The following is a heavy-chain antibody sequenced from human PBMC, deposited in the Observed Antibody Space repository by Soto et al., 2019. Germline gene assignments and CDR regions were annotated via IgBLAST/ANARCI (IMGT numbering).Heavy chain of an antibody. CDR3: ARSIPPALIVGATGWGFDP. D-gene: IGHD1-26*01. CDR1: GGTFSSYA. V-gene: IGHV1-69*06. Sequence: QVQLVQSGAEVKKPGSSVKVSCKASGGTFSSYAISWVRQAPGQGLEWMGGIIPIFGTANYAQKFQGRVTITADKSTSTAYMELSSLRSEDTAVYYCARSIPPALIVGATGWGFDPWGQGTLVTVSS. J-gene: IGHJ5*02. CDR2: IIPIFGTA.